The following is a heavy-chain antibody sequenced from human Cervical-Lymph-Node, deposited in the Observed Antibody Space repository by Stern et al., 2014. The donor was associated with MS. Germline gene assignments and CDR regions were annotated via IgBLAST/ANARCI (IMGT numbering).Heavy chain of an antibody. Sequence: VQLVESGGASVEPGGSLRLSCVGSGFTFSTAYLSWVPQAPGKGLEWVGRIEGTNYGATTTHAAPVTGRFTISRDDSRKTIFLDMHSLRTEDTGLYYCTTDPSRLDAFDLWGRGTMVTVSS. CDR3: TTDPSRLDAFDL. V-gene: IGHV3-15*02. CDR2: IEGTNYGATT. CDR1: GFTFSTAY. D-gene: IGHD6-25*01. J-gene: IGHJ3*01.